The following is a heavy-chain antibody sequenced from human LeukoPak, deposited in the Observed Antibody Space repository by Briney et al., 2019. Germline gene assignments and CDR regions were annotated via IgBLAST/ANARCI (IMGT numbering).Heavy chain of an antibody. CDR3: ARLKYYYDSSGYYVGGGPFDY. CDR1: GYSFTSYW. V-gene: IGHV5-51*01. J-gene: IGHJ4*02. CDR2: IYPGDSDT. Sequence: GESLKISCKGSGYSFTSYWIGWVRQMPGKGLEWMGIIYPGDSDTRYSPSFQGQVTISADTSISTAYLQWSSLKASDTGMYYCARLKYYYDSSGYYVGGGPFDYWGQGTLVTVSS. D-gene: IGHD3-22*01.